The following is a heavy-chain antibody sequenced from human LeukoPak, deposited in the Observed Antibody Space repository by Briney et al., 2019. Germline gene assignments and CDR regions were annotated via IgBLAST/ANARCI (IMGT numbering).Heavy chain of an antibody. J-gene: IGHJ6*02. Sequence: PSETLSLTCTVSGGSISSYYWSWIRQPAGKELEWIGRIYTSGSTNYNPSLKSRVTMSVDTSKNQFSLKLSSVTAADTAVYYCARNMVRGHGVYYYYGMDVWGQGTTVTVSS. CDR1: GGSISSYY. V-gene: IGHV4-4*07. CDR3: ARNMVRGHGVYYYYGMDV. D-gene: IGHD3-10*01. CDR2: IYTSGST.